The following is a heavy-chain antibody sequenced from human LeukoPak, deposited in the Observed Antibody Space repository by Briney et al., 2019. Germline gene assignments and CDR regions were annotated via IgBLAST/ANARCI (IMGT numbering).Heavy chain of an antibody. V-gene: IGHV4-59*08. D-gene: IGHD3-10*01. CDR2: IYYSGST. Sequence: SETLSLTCTVSGGSISSYYWSWIRQPPGKGLEWIGYIYYSGSTNYNPPLKSRVTISVDTSKNQFSLKLSSVTAADTAVYYCASSRVVRGHWFDPWGQGTPVTVSS. CDR1: GGSISSYY. CDR3: ASSRVVRGHWFDP. J-gene: IGHJ5*02.